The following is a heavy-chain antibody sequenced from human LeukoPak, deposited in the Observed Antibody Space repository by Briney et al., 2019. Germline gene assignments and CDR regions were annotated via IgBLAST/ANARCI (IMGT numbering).Heavy chain of an antibody. CDR1: GGSFSGYY. D-gene: IGHD3-22*01. J-gene: IGHJ4*02. Sequence: SETLSLTCAVYGGSFSGYYWSWIRQPPGKGLEWIGEINHSGSTNYNPSLKSRVTISVDTSKNQFSLKLSSVTAADTAVYYCARGYYDSSGLDCWGQGTLVTVSS. CDR3: ARGYYDSSGLDC. V-gene: IGHV4-34*01. CDR2: INHSGST.